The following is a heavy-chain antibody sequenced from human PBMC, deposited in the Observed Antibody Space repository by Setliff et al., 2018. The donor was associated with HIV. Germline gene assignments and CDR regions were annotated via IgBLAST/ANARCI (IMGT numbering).Heavy chain of an antibody. Sequence: PSETLSLTCAVYGGSFSGYYWSWIRQPPGKGLEWIGEINHDRTTNYNPSFKSRVTISVDTSKNQFSLTLNSVTAADTAVYYCTRGSRQLTIFGVVFKTNYYSMDVWGKGTAVTVSS. CDR1: GGSFSGYY. D-gene: IGHD3-3*01. CDR3: TRGSRQLTIFGVVFKTNYYSMDV. CDR2: INHDRTT. J-gene: IGHJ6*03. V-gene: IGHV4-34*01.